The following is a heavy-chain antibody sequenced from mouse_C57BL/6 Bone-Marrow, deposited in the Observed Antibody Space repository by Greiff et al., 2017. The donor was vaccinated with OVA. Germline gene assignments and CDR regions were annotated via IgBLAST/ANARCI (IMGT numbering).Heavy chain of an antibody. CDR2: IAPSDSYI. V-gene: IGHV1-59*01. CDR1: GYTFTNYW. Sequence: QVQLQQPGAELVRPGPSVKLSCKASGYTFTNYWMHWVKQRPGQGLEWIGVIAPSDSYINYNQKFKGRATLTVDTSSSTAYMHLSSLTSEDSAVYYCAHYGSRLYLHYWGQGTSLTGSS. CDR3: AHYGSRLYLHY. D-gene: IGHD1-1*01. J-gene: IGHJ2*02.